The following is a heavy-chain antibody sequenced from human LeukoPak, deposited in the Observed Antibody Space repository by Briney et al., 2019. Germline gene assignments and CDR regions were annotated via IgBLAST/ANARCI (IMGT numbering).Heavy chain of an antibody. CDR2: INHSGST. Sequence: PETLSLTCAVYGGSLSGYYWSWIRQPPGKGLEWIGEINHSGSTNYNPSLKSRVTISVDTSKNQFSLKLSSVTAADTAVYYCAGCPEWGQGTLVTVSS. CDR1: GGSLSGYY. J-gene: IGHJ4*02. CDR3: AGCPE. V-gene: IGHV4-34*01.